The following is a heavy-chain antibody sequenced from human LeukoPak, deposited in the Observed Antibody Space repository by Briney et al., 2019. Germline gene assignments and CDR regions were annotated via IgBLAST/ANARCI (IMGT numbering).Heavy chain of an antibody. CDR1: GFTFSSYW. D-gene: IGHD3-22*01. CDR2: IKSDGST. V-gene: IGHV3-74*01. J-gene: IGHJ4*02. CDR3: AKPLVSDYYDSSGYWGY. Sequence: GGSLRLSCAASGFTFSSYWMHWVRQAPGKGLVWVSRIKSDGSTRYADSVKGRFTISRDNSKNTLYVQMNSLRAEDTALYYCAKPLVSDYYDSSGYWGYWGQGTLVTVSS.